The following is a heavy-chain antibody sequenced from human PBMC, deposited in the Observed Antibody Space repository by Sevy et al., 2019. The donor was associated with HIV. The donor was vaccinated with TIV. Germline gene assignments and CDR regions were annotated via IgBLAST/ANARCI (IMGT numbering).Heavy chain of an antibody. Sequence: GGSLRLSCAASEFTFSSYAMSWVRQAPGKGLEWVSSISGSGRYTYYADSVEGRFTISRDNSKNTLYVQMNSLRAKETAVYYCAKGFCSGGTCPRDYYYYGMDVWGQGTTVTVSS. D-gene: IGHD2-15*01. J-gene: IGHJ6*02. V-gene: IGHV3-23*01. CDR2: ISGSGRYT. CDR3: AKGFCSGGTCPRDYYYYGMDV. CDR1: EFTFSSYA.